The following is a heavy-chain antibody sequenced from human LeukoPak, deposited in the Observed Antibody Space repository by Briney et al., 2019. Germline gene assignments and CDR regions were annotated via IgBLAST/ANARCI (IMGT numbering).Heavy chain of an antibody. D-gene: IGHD6-6*01. CDR1: GGSMSPYH. Sequence: SETLSLTCTVSGGSMSPYHWGWIRQPPGKGLEWTGYIYYSGSTNYNPSLKSRVTISVDTSKNQFSLKLSSVTAADTAVYYCARGLYSSSSKGAYFQHWGQGTLVTVSS. J-gene: IGHJ1*01. V-gene: IGHV4-59*12. CDR2: IYYSGST. CDR3: ARGLYSSSSKGAYFQH.